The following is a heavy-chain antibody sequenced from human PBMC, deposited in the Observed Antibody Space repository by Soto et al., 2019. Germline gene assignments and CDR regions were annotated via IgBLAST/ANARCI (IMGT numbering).Heavy chain of an antibody. V-gene: IGHV5-51*01. CDR2: IYPGDSDT. Sequence: GESLKISCKGSGYSFTSYWIGWVRQMPGKGLEWMGIIYPGDSDTRYSPSFQGQVTISADKSISTAYLQWSSLKASDTAMYYCARGGSTEGYYYYYYGMDVWGQGTTVTVSS. CDR3: ARGGSTEGYYYYYYGMDV. CDR1: GYSFTSYW. J-gene: IGHJ6*02.